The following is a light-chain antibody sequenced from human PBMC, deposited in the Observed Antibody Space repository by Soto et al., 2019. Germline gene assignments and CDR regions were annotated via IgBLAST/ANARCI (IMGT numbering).Light chain of an antibody. CDR2: GAS. Sequence: EIVMTQSPGTLSVSPGERATLSCRASQSVSNNVAWYQRKPGQAPRLLFSGASTRATGVPATFSGSGSGTDFTLTISSLQSADFSVYYWQQYNNLPPTFGQGTRVEVK. CDR3: QQYNNLPPT. CDR1: QSVSNN. V-gene: IGKV3-15*01. J-gene: IGKJ1*01.